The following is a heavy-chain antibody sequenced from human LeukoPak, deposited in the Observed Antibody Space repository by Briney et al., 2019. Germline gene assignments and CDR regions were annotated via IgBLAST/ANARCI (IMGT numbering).Heavy chain of an antibody. CDR3: ARGGSGIAVAGLDY. Sequence: GGSLRLSCTASGFTVSSNYLSWVRQAPGKGLEWVSVIYSGGSTYYADSVKGRFTIYRDNSKNRLYLQMNSLRAEDTAVYYCARGGSGIAVAGLDYWGQGTLVTVSS. D-gene: IGHD6-19*01. V-gene: IGHV3-66*01. CDR1: GFTVSSNY. CDR2: IYSGGST. J-gene: IGHJ4*02.